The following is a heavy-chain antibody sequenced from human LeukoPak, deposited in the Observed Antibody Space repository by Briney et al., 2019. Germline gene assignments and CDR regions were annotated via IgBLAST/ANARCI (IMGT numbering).Heavy chain of an antibody. CDR3: ARDLRAFDI. Sequence: GGSLRLSCAASGFIFSSYSMNWVRQAPGKGLEWVSSISSSTSYIYYADSVKGRFTISRDNAKNSLYLQMNSLRAEDTAVYYCARDLRAFDIWAKGQWSPSLQ. J-gene: IGHJ3*02. V-gene: IGHV3-21*01. CDR1: GFIFSSYS. CDR2: ISSSTSYI.